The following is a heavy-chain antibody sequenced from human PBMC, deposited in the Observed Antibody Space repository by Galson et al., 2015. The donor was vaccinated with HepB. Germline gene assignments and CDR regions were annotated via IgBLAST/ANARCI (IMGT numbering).Heavy chain of an antibody. CDR3: TTVVTPGETHYFDY. CDR1: GFTFGDYA. CDR2: IRSKAYGGTT. D-gene: IGHD4-23*01. J-gene: IGHJ4*02. Sequence: SLRLSCAASGFTFGDYAMSWFRQAPGKGLEWVGFIRSKAYGGTTEYAASVKGRFTISRDDSKSIAYLQMNSLKTEDTAVYYCTTVVTPGETHYFDYWGQGTLVTVSS. V-gene: IGHV3-49*03.